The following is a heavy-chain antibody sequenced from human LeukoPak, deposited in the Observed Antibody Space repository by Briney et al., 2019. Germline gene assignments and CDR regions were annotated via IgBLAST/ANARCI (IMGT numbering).Heavy chain of an antibody. CDR3: ARRILRGGYYMDV. J-gene: IGHJ6*03. Sequence: SETLSLTCTVSGGSISSSSYYWGWIRQPPGKGLEWIGSIYYSGRTYYNPSLKRRVTISVDTSKNQFSLKLSSVTAADTAVYYCARRILRGGYYMDVWGKGTTVTVSS. D-gene: IGHD3-10*01. CDR2: IYYSGRT. CDR1: GGSISSSSYY. V-gene: IGHV4-39*01.